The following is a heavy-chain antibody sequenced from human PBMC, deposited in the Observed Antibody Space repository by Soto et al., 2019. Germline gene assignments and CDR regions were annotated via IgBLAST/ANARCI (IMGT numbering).Heavy chain of an antibody. CDR2: ISAYNGNT. V-gene: IGHV1-18*01. D-gene: IGHD3-9*01. CDR3: AGDPGFRSHY. CDR1: GYTFTSYG. Sequence: QVQLVQSGAEVKKPGASVKVSCKASGYTFTSYGITWVRQAPGQGLEWLGWISAYNGNTNYAQKLQGRVTMTTATSTTTAYMGPRSLRSDDTVVYYCAGDPGFRSHYWGQGALVTVSS. J-gene: IGHJ4*02.